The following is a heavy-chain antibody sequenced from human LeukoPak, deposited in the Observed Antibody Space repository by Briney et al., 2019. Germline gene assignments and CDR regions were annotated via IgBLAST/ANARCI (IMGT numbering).Heavy chain of an antibody. CDR2: IYYSGST. V-gene: IGHV4-39*01. D-gene: IGHD6-13*01. J-gene: IGHJ4*02. CDR1: GGSISSSSYY. CDR3: ARRRSSSWYVSFDY. Sequence: SETLSLTCTVSGGSISSSSYYWGWIRQPPGKGLEWIGSIYYSGSTYYNPSLKSRATIPVDTSKNQFSLKLSSVTAADTAVYYCARRRSSSWYVSFDYWGQGTLVTVSS.